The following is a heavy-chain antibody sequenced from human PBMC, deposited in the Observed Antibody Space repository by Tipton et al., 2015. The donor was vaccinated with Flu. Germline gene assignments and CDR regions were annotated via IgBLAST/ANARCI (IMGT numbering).Heavy chain of an antibody. CDR1: DYSISSGYY. Sequence: PGLVKPSETLSLICAVSDYSISSGYYWGWVRQPPGKGLEWIGCISHSGRTYYNPSLKSRVTISVDTAKNQFSQRLSSVTAADTAVYYCARSTYYYGSGSADYWGQGTLVTVSS. CDR2: ISHSGRT. CDR3: ARSTYYYGSGSADY. D-gene: IGHD3-10*01. J-gene: IGHJ4*02. V-gene: IGHV4-38-2*01.